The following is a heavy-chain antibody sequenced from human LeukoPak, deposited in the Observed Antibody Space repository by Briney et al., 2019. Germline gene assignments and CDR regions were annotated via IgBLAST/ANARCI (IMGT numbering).Heavy chain of an antibody. J-gene: IGHJ3*02. CDR1: GGSISSGDYY. CDR2: IYYSGST. V-gene: IGHV4-30-4*01. Sequence: SETLSLTCTVSGGSISSGDYYWSWIRQPPGKGLEWIGYIYYSGSTYYNPSLKSRVTISVDTSKNQFSLKLSSVTAADTAVYYCTRDKDYYDSSGYAQDAFDIWGQGTMVTVSS. CDR3: TRDKDYYDSSGYAQDAFDI. D-gene: IGHD3-22*01.